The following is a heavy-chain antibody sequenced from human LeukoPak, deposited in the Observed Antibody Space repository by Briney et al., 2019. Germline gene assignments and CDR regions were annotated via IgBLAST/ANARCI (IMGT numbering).Heavy chain of an antibody. CDR1: RFTFSNAW. V-gene: IGHV3-23*01. J-gene: IGHJ6*02. CDR2: ISGRGDST. D-gene: IGHD3-10*01. Sequence: GGSLRLSCVASRFTFSNAWMSWVRQAPGKGLEWVSGISGRGDSTYYADSEKGPFTISRDNSKNTLYLQMSSLRAEDTALYYCARDPRGVIIFPGTLDVWGQGTTVTVSS. CDR3: ARDPRGVIIFPGTLDV.